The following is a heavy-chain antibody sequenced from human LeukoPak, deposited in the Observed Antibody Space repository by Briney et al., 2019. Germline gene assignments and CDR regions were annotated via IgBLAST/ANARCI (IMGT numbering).Heavy chain of an antibody. J-gene: IGHJ4*02. V-gene: IGHV1-2*02. D-gene: IGHD1-26*01. CDR3: ARERYSGSYYYAG. CDR1: GYTFTGYY. Sequence: ASMKVSCKACGYTFTGYYMHWVRQAPGQGLEWMGWINPNSGGTNYAQKFQGRVTMTRDTSISTAYMELSRLRSDDTAVYYCARERYSGSYYYAGWGQGTLVTVSS. CDR2: INPNSGGT.